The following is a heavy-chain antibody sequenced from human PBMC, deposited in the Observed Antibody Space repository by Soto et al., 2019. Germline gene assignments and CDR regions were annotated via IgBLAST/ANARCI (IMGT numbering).Heavy chain of an antibody. CDR1: GYTFTSNF. J-gene: IGHJ6*03. Sequence: DSVKVSCKASGYTFTSNFISWVRQAPGQGLEWMGWISADNDHTNYPQKHQGRVTMITDTSTSTAYMELRSLRSDDTAVYYCARAVIVVVPAAPYYYYYMDVWGKGTTVTVSS. CDR2: ISADNDHT. V-gene: IGHV1-18*01. D-gene: IGHD2-2*01. CDR3: ARAVIVVVPAAPYYYYYMDV.